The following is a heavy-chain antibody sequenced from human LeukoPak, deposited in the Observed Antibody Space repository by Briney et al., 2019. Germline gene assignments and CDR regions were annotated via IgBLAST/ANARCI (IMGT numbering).Heavy chain of an antibody. V-gene: IGHV3-23*01. Sequence: GGSLRLSWAASGFTFSSYTMSWVRQAPGKGLEWVSAISGNGGSTYSADSVRGRFIISRDNSKNTLYLQINSLRAEDTAVYYCAKTGAVAPLNWFDPWGQGTLVTVSS. D-gene: IGHD6-19*01. CDR3: AKTGAVAPLNWFDP. J-gene: IGHJ5*02. CDR2: ISGNGGST. CDR1: GFTFSSYT.